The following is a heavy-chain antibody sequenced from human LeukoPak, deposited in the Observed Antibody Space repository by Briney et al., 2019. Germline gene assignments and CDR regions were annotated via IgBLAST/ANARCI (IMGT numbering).Heavy chain of an antibody. Sequence: PGGSLRLSCAASGFTVSSNLMSWVRQAPGRGLEWVSLIYSGGGTYHADSVKGRFTISRDNSKNTLYLQMNSLRAKDTAVYYCASGSPSDYWGQGTLVTVSS. J-gene: IGHJ4*02. CDR2: IYSGGGT. V-gene: IGHV3-53*01. CDR1: GFTVSSNL. D-gene: IGHD1-26*01. CDR3: ASGSPSDY.